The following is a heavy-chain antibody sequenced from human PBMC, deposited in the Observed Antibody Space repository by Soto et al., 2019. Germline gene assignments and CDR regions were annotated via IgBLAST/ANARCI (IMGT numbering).Heavy chain of an antibody. D-gene: IGHD4-4*01. V-gene: IGHV3-74*01. Sequence: PWGSLRLSCEASGFTVSSYWMHWVRQVPGKGLGWVSRINSDGTNTDYADPVKGRFTISRDNAKNTVYLQMNSLRVEDTGVYYCASPTMTTFDCWGQGALVTVSS. CDR3: ASPTMTTFDC. CDR2: INSDGTNT. J-gene: IGHJ4*02. CDR1: GFTVSSYW.